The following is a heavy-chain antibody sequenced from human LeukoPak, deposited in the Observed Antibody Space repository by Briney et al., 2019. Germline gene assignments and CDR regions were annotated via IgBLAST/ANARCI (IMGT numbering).Heavy chain of an antibody. CDR2: IYTSGST. V-gene: IGHV4-61*02. Sequence: PSETLSLTCTVSGDSISSGSYYWSWIRQPAGKGLEWIGRIYTSGSTNYNPSLKSRVTMSVDTSKNQFSLKLSSVTAADTAVYYCARDIGGANENWFDPWGQGTLVTVSS. CDR1: GDSISSGSYY. D-gene: IGHD1-26*01. J-gene: IGHJ5*02. CDR3: ARDIGGANENWFDP.